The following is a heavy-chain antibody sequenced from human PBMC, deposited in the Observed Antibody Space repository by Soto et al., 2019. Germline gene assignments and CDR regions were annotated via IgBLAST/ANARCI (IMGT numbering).Heavy chain of an antibody. CDR1: GFTFSSYS. Sequence: GGSLRLSCAASGFTFSSYSMNWVRQAPGKGLEWVSSISRSSSHMYYADSVKGRFTISRDNAKNSLYLQMNSLRAEDTAVYYCARGPYYYGSGTPGHYYYYYGMDVWGQGT. J-gene: IGHJ6*02. D-gene: IGHD3-10*01. CDR3: ARGPYYYGSGTPGHYYYYYGMDV. CDR2: ISRSSSHM. V-gene: IGHV3-21*01.